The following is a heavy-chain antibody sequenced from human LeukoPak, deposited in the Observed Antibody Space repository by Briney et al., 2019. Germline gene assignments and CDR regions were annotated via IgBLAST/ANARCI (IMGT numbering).Heavy chain of an antibody. CDR1: GFTVSSNY. D-gene: IGHD2-8*02. V-gene: IGHV3-66*01. J-gene: IGHJ5*02. CDR3: ARDAGGGQQRDGWFDP. Sequence: PGGSLRLSCAASGFTVSSNYMTWVRQAPGKGLEWVSCIYSDGSTYYADAVKGRFTISRDNSKNMLYLQMSSLRVEDTAVYYCARDAGGGQQRDGWFDPWGQGTLVTVSS. CDR2: IYSDGST.